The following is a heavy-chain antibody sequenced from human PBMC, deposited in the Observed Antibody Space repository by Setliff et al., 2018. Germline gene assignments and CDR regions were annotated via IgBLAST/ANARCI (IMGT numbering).Heavy chain of an antibody. CDR2: IYYSGST. CDR3: ARVRSYGSGNYYYYYYDMDV. D-gene: IGHD3-10*01. J-gene: IGHJ6*02. V-gene: IGHV4-39*07. CDR1: GYSISSSSYY. Sequence: PSETLSLTCSVSGYSISSSSYYWGWIRQPPGKGLEWIGSIYYSGSTYYNPSLKSRVTISVDTSKNQFSLKLSSVTAADTALYYCARVRSYGSGNYYYYYYDMDVWGQGTTVTVS.